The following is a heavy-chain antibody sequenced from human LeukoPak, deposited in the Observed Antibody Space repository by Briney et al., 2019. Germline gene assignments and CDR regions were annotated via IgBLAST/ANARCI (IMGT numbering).Heavy chain of an antibody. CDR3: ASRGYSYGLDY. J-gene: IGHJ4*02. CDR1: GGSISSGGYY. Sequence: SETLSLTCTVSGGSISSGGYYWSWIRQPPGKGLEWIGYIYHSGSTYYNPSLKSRVTISVDRSKNQFSLKLSSVTAADTAVYYCASRGYSYGLDYWGQGTLVTVSS. V-gene: IGHV4-30-2*01. CDR2: IYHSGST. D-gene: IGHD5-18*01.